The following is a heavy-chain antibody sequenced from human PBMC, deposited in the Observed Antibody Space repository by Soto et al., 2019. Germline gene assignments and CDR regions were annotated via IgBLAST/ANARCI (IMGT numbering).Heavy chain of an antibody. V-gene: IGHV3-48*01. CDR1: GFTFSFYS. Sequence: GGSLRLSCAASGFTFSFYSMNWVRQAPGKGLEWVSYISSSSSDIHYADSVKGRFTISRDNSKNSLYLQMNSLRAEDTAVYYCARDFGIVVPQDLAPYAFDIWGQGTTVTVSS. CDR3: ARDFGIVVPQDLAPYAFDI. D-gene: IGHD2-2*01. J-gene: IGHJ3*02. CDR2: ISSSSSDI.